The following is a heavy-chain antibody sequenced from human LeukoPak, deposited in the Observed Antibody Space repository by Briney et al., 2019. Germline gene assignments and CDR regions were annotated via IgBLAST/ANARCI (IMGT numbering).Heavy chain of an antibody. CDR2: IYPGDSDT. V-gene: IGHV5-51*01. CDR1: GSSFTSYW. D-gene: IGHD5-18*01. CDR3: ARIVYTAMSWFDP. J-gene: IGHJ5*02. Sequence: GESLKISCKGSGSSFTSYWIGWVRQMPGKGLERMGIIYPGDSDTRYSPSFQGQVTISADKSISTAYLQWSSLKAADTAMYYCARIVYTAMSWFDPWGQGTLVTVSS.